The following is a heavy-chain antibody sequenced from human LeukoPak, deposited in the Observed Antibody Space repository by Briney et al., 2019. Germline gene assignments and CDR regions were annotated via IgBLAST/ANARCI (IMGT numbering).Heavy chain of an antibody. J-gene: IGHJ5*02. CDR2: ISSSSSYI. D-gene: IGHD5-18*01. V-gene: IGHV3-21*01. CDR3: AKGGYVDTAMVTA. Sequence: GGSLRLSCAASGFTFSSYSMNWVRQAPGKGLEWVSSISSSSSYIYYADSVKGRFTISRDNSKNTLYLQMNSLRAEDTAVYYCAKGGYVDTAMVTAWGQGTLVTVSS. CDR1: GFTFSSYS.